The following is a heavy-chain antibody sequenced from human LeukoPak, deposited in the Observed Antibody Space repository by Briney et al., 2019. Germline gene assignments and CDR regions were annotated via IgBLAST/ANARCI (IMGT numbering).Heavy chain of an antibody. CDR1: GLTFSDYY. V-gene: IGHV3-11*04. CDR3: ATSSGYYANYFDY. J-gene: IGHJ4*02. Sequence: PGGSLRLSCESSGLTFSDYYMSWIRQAPGKGLEWVSYITSSGSTIYYADSVKGRFTISRDNAKNSLYLQMNSLRAEDTAVYYCATSSGYYANYFDYWGQGTLVTVSS. D-gene: IGHD3-22*01. CDR2: ITSSGSTI.